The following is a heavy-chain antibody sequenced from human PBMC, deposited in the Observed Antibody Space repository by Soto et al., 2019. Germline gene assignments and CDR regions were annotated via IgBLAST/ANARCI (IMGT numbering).Heavy chain of an antibody. Sequence: GGSLRLSCAASGFTFSSYVMHWVRQDPGKGLEWVAVISYDGSNKYYADSVKGRFTISRDNSKNTLYLQMNSLRAEDTAVYYCAKDHRSYGSGSYPSHYYYGMDVWGQGTTVIVSS. CDR3: AKDHRSYGSGSYPSHYYYGMDV. CDR2: ISYDGSNK. D-gene: IGHD3-10*01. J-gene: IGHJ6*02. CDR1: GFTFSSYV. V-gene: IGHV3-30*18.